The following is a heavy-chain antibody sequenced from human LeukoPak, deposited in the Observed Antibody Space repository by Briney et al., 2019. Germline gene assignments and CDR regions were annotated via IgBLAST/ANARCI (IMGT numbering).Heavy chain of an antibody. CDR2: VSGSDENK. CDR3: ARAGLGGHYIDY. CDR1: GFTFSDYY. V-gene: IGHV3-11*01. J-gene: IGHJ4*02. D-gene: IGHD2-15*01. Sequence: GGSLRLSCAASGFTFSDYYMTWIRQAPGQELEWISYVSGSDENKYYAGSVRGRFAISRDNAEKSLFLQMSNVRAEDTAAYYCARAGLGGHYIDYWGQGTLVTVSS.